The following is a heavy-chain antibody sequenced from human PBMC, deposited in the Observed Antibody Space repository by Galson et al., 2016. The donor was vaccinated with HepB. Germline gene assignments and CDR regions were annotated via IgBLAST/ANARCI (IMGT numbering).Heavy chain of an antibody. CDR2: IKQDGSET. CDR1: GLTFSVYW. Sequence: SLRLSCAASGLTFSVYWMVWVRQVPGKGLQWVASIKQDGSETYYVDSVKGRFTISRDNAKNSLYLQMNSLRADDAAVYYCTRGPPPHCTRTSCSMGTFEVWGQGTMVTVSS. D-gene: IGHD2-2*01. J-gene: IGHJ3*01. V-gene: IGHV3-7*01. CDR3: TRGPPPHCTRTSCSMGTFEV.